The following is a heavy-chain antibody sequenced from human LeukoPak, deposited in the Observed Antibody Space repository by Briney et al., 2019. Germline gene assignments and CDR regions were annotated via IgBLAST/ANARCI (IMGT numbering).Heavy chain of an antibody. CDR1: TFTFSTYS. CDR3: ARTSTTGYTNDY. D-gene: IGHD5-12*01. J-gene: IGHJ4*02. Sequence: GGSLRPSCSASTFTFSTYSMNWVRQAPGKGLEWVSYITSDSKIIHYADSVKGRFTISRDNAKNSLYLQMNSVRAEDTALYYCARTSTTGYTNDYWGQGTLVTVSS. CDR2: ITSDSKII. V-gene: IGHV3-48*04.